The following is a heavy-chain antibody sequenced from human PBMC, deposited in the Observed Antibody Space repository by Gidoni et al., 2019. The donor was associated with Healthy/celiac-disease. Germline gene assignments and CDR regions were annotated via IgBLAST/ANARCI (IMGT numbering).Heavy chain of an antibody. D-gene: IGHD2-2*01. CDR1: GFTFSSYG. CDR2: ISYDGSNK. CDR3: AKAYCSSTSCPMTYYYYYGMDV. V-gene: IGHV3-30*18. Sequence: QVQLVESGGGVVQPGRSLRLYCAASGFTFSSYGMHWVRQAPGKGLEWVAVISYDGSNKYYADSVKGRFTISRDNSKNTLYLQMNSLRAEDTAVYYCAKAYCSSTSCPMTYYYYYGMDVWGQGTTVTVSS. J-gene: IGHJ6*02.